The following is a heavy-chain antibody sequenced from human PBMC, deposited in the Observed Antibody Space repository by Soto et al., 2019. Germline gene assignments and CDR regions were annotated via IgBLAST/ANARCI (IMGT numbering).Heavy chain of an antibody. Sequence: EVQLLASGGGLAQPGGSLRLSCAASGFPFSSYAMSWVRQAPGKGLEWVSCIGGSGGDTFYADSVKGRFTVSRDNAENTLSLELNSLRVEDTAIYYCARRSWRGRADYWGQGILVTVSS. D-gene: IGHD3-3*01. CDR2: IGGSGGDT. CDR1: GFPFSSYA. CDR3: ARRSWRGRADY. J-gene: IGHJ4*02. V-gene: IGHV3-23*01.